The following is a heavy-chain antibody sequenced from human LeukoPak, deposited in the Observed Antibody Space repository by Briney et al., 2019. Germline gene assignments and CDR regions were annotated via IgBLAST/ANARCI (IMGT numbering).Heavy chain of an antibody. CDR2: INSDGSST. CDR1: GFTFSSYA. CDR3: ARRSSRGGFFDL. V-gene: IGHV3-74*01. Sequence: GGSLRLSCAASGFTFSSYAMSWVRQAPGKGPVWVSRINSDGSSTNYADSVKGRFTISRDNAKNTLYLQMNSLRAEDTAVYYCARRSSRGGFFDLWGRGTQVTVSS. D-gene: IGHD3-10*01. J-gene: IGHJ2*01.